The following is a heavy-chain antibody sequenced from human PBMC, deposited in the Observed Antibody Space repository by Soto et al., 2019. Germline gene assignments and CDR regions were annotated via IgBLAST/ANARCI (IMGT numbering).Heavy chain of an antibody. J-gene: IGHJ5*02. CDR2: IHRSGNA. Sequence: SETLSLTCTVSGGSISSGGYYWSWIRQLPGKGLEWMGYIHRSGNAYYNPSLESRLTISVDTSKNQFSLKLSSVTPTDTAVYYCARRSSSSLGSLFDPWGRGILVTVSS. V-gene: IGHV4-30-4*08. D-gene: IGHD6-6*01. CDR3: ARRSSSSLGSLFDP. CDR1: GGSISSGGYY.